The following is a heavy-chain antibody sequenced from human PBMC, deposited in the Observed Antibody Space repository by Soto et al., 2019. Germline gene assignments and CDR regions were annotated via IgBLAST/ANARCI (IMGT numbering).Heavy chain of an antibody. J-gene: IGHJ4*02. V-gene: IGHV3-33*01. CDR3: ARDGWEYSSGHYYFDY. Sequence: QVQLVESGGGVVQPGRSLRLSCAASGFTFSSYGMHWVRQAPGKGLEWVAVIWYDGSNKYYADSVKGRFTISRDNSKNTLYLQMTSLRAEDTAVYYCARDGWEYSSGHYYFDYWGQGTLVTVSS. D-gene: IGHD6-19*01. CDR1: GFTFSSYG. CDR2: IWYDGSNK.